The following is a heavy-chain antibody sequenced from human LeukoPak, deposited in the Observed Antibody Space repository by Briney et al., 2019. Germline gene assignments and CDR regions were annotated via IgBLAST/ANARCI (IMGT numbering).Heavy chain of an antibody. CDR3: AKGEYSRTSYCHYYMDV. D-gene: IGHD6-6*01. V-gene: IGHV4-59*11. Sequence: PSETLSLTCSVSSVSISSHDRSWVRQSPGKGLEWIGYSHSSGDTSYSPSLKSRVTISLDTSKNQFSLRLSSVTAADTAVYFCAKGEYSRTSYCHYYMDVWGKGTTVTVSS. CDR2: SHSSGDT. CDR1: SVSISSHD. J-gene: IGHJ6*03.